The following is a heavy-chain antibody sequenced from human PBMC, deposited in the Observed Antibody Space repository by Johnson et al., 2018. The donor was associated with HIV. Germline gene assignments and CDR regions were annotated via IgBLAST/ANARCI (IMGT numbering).Heavy chain of an antibody. D-gene: IGHD2-2*01. CDR1: GFTFDDYG. V-gene: IGHV3-20*04. CDR2: INWNGGST. Sequence: VQLVESGGGLVQPGGSLRLSCAASGFTFDDYGMSWVRQAPGKGLEWVSGINWNGGSTGYAASVKGRFTISIDNAKNSLYLQMNSLRAEDTALYYCARGPYCSSSGCYGSGTYSSAFDIWGQGTMVTVSS. CDR3: ARGPYCSSSGCYGSGTYSSAFDI. J-gene: IGHJ3*02.